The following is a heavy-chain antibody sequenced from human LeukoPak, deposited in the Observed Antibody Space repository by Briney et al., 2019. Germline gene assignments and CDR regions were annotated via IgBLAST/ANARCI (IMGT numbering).Heavy chain of an antibody. V-gene: IGHV3-30*18. CDR1: GFTFSSYG. J-gene: IGHJ6*02. CDR3: AKDRDGGDYFFYYYYYGMDV. D-gene: IGHD4-17*01. CDR2: ISYDGSNK. Sequence: GGSLRLSCAASGFTFSSYGMHWVRQAPGKGLEWVAVISYDGSNKYYADSVKGRFTISRGNSKNTLYLQMNSLRAEDTAVYYCAKDRDGGDYFFYYYYYGMDVWGQGTTVTVSS.